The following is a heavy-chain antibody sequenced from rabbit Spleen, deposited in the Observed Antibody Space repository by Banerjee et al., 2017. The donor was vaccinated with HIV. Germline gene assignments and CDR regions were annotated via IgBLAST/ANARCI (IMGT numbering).Heavy chain of an antibody. CDR3: ARDGAGGSYFAL. CDR1: GFSFSTSYD. V-gene: IGHV1S45*01. CDR2: IYTGNGKN. D-gene: IGHD8-1*01. Sequence: QEQLVESGGGLVKPGASLTLICTASGFSFSTSYDMCWVRQAPGKGLEWIGFIYTGNGKNYYASWAKGRFTISKTSSTTVTLQMTSLTAADTATYFCARDGAGGSYFALWGQGTLVTVS. J-gene: IGHJ4*01.